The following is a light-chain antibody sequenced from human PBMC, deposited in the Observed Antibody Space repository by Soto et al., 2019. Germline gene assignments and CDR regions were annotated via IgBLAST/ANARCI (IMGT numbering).Light chain of an antibody. CDR1: PGISNY. CDR3: QKYNSAPWT. V-gene: IGKV1-27*01. J-gene: IGKJ1*01. CDR2: AAS. Sequence: DIQLTQSPSSLSASVGARVTITCRASPGISNYLAWYQQTPGKVPKLLIYAASTLQSGVPSRFSGSGSGTAFTLTISSLQTEDVATYYCQKYNSAPWTFGQGTKVDIK.